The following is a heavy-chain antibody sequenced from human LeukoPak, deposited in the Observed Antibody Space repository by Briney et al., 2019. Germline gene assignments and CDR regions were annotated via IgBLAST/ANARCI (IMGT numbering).Heavy chain of an antibody. D-gene: IGHD5-18*01. J-gene: IGHJ6*02. Sequence: PGGSLRLSCAASGFTFSSYWMSWVRQAPGKGLEGVANIKQDGSEKYYVDSVKGRFTISRDNAKNSLYLQMNSLRAEDTAVYYCAREALYSYNWYGMDVWGQGTTVTVSS. CDR2: IKQDGSEK. CDR1: GFTFSSYW. V-gene: IGHV3-7*01. CDR3: AREALYSYNWYGMDV.